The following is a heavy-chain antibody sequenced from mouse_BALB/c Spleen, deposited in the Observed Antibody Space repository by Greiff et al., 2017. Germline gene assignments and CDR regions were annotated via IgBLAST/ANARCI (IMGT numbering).Heavy chain of an antibody. D-gene: IGHD2-1*01. Sequence: QVQLKKSGPGLVAPSQSLSITCTVSGFSLTSYGVHWVRQPPGKGLEWLGVIWAGGSTNYNSALMSRLSISKDNSKSQVFLKMNSLQTDDTAMYYCARDRTTIHFGYWGQSTTLTGSS. V-gene: IGHV2-9*02. CDR1: GFSLTSYG. CDR2: IWAGGST. CDR3: ARDRTTIHFGY. J-gene: IGHJ2*01.